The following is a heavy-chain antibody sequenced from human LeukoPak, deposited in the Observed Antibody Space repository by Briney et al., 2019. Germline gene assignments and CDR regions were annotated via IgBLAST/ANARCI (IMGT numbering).Heavy chain of an antibody. D-gene: IGHD3-22*01. Sequence: KTGGSLRLSCAASGFTFSSYSMNWVRQAPGKGLEWVSSISSSSSYIYYADSVKGRFTISRDNPKNSLYLQMNSLRAEDTAVYYCARVVGSYFDSSGFCDYWGQGTLVTVSS. V-gene: IGHV3-21*01. CDR2: ISSSSSYI. J-gene: IGHJ4*02. CDR1: GFTFSSYS. CDR3: ARVVGSYFDSSGFCDY.